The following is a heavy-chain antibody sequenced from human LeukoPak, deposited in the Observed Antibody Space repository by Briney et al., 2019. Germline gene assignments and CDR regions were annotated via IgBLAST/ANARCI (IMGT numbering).Heavy chain of an antibody. Sequence: SETLSLTCTVSGGSISSHYWSWIRQPAGKGLDWIGHIYTSGSTNFNPSLKSRVTMSVDTSKNQVSLKLSSVTAADTAVYYCAGVKRGGLFDYWGQGTLVTVSS. CDR1: GGSISSHY. CDR3: AGVKRGGLFDY. D-gene: IGHD3/OR15-3a*01. CDR2: IYTSGST. J-gene: IGHJ4*02. V-gene: IGHV4-4*07.